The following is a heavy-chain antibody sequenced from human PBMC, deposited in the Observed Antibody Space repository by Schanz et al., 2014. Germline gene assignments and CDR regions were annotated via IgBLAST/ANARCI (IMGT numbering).Heavy chain of an antibody. V-gene: IGHV3-23*01. CDR2: IGNGGVTI. Sequence: EVQLMESGGGLVKPGGSLRLSCVASGFAFSSFAMTWVRQAPGRGLEWVSYIGNGGVTIYYADSVKGRFTISRDNSKNTLYLQMNSLRAEDTAIYYCAKDAPYPFDLWGRGTLITVSS. CDR1: GFAFSSFA. J-gene: IGHJ2*01. CDR3: AKDAPYPFDL.